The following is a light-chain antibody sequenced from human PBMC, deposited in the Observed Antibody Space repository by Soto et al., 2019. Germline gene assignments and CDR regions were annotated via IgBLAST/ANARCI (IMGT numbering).Light chain of an antibody. CDR2: RNN. Sequence: QSVLTQPPSASGTPGQRVTISCSGSSSNIGSNYVYWYQQLPGTAPKLLIYRNNQRPSGVPDRFSGSKSGTSASLAISGLPSPDEAAYYCEAWDDSLSGYVFGTVTKVTLL. CDR3: EAWDDSLSGYV. V-gene: IGLV1-47*01. CDR1: SSNIGSNY. J-gene: IGLJ1*01.